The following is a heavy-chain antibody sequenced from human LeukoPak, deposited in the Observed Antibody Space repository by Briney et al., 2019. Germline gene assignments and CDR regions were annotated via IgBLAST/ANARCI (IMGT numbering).Heavy chain of an antibody. CDR1: GFTFSDYY. CDR2: IISSGSTI. CDR3: ARELNWNLDY. V-gene: IGHV3-11*04. D-gene: IGHD1-1*01. Sequence: GGSLRLSCAASGFTFSDYYMNWIRQAPGKGLEWVSYIISSGSTIYHADSVKGRFTISRDNAQNSLYLQMNSLRAEDTAVYYCARELNWNLDYWGQGTLVTVSS. J-gene: IGHJ4*02.